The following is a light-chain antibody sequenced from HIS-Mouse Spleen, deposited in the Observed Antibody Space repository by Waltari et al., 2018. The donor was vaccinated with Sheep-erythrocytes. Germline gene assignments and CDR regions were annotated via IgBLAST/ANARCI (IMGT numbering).Light chain of an antibody. Sequence: QSALTQPRSVSGSPGQSVTISCPGTSSDVGGYTYVSWSQQHPGKAPKLMIYDVSKRPSGVPDRFSGSKSGNTASLTISGLQAEDEADYYCCSYAGSYNHVFATGTKVTVL. J-gene: IGLJ1*01. CDR1: SSDVGGYTY. CDR3: CSYAGSYNHV. CDR2: DVS. V-gene: IGLV2-11*01.